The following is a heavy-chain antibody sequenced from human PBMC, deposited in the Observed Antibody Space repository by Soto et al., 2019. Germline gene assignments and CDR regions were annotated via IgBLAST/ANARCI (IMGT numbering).Heavy chain of an antibody. Sequence: QVHVVQSGGGLVKPGGSLRLSCAASGFDFSDFYMSWIRQAPGKGLEWVAYISGSGTIIFYSDSVKGRVSSSRGAPNNSVFLQMDSLRVDDTAVYYCARESRKSPTHGMDVWGQGTTVTVSS. CDR1: GFDFSDFY. CDR2: ISGSGTII. V-gene: IGHV3-11*01. J-gene: IGHJ6*02. CDR3: ARESRKSPTHGMDV.